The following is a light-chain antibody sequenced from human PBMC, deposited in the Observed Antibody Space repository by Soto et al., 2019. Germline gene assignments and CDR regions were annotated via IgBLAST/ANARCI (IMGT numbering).Light chain of an antibody. CDR2: RAS. V-gene: IGKV3-15*01. CDR3: LQYHNLWA. CDR1: QNIYSN. Sequence: IVMTQSPATRSVSPGERVTLSCRASQNIYSNIAWYQQRPGQAPRLLIYRASTRATGVPARFSGSGSGTDFTLTISSLQSEDFTVYSCLQYHNLWAFGQGTKVEIK. J-gene: IGKJ1*01.